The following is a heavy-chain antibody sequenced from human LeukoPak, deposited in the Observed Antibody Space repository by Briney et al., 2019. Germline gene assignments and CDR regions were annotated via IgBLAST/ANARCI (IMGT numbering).Heavy chain of an antibody. D-gene: IGHD6-19*01. CDR1: GFTFNKYW. V-gene: IGHV3-7*01. CDR3: VRDVGSGWAFDY. CDR2: VNQDGTQK. J-gene: IGHJ4*01. Sequence: GGSRRLSCSASGFTFNKYWMSWIRQLPGQGLEWVANVNQDGTQKYYVDSVKGRFTNSRDNARNLLYLQMNSLRAEDTAVYYCVRDVGSGWAFDYWGHGTLVTVSS.